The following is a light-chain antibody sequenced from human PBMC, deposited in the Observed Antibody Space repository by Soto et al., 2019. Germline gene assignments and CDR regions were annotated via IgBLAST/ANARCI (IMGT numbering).Light chain of an antibody. CDR1: QSIGSN. CDR3: QQYNTWSLIT. Sequence: EIVMTQSPATLSVSPGDTATLSCRASQSIGSNVGWYQQKPGQAPRLLIYGASTWATGISARFSGSGSGTEFSLTISSLQSEDLAVYYCQQYNTWSLITFGQGTRLEIK. V-gene: IGKV3-15*01. J-gene: IGKJ5*01. CDR2: GAS.